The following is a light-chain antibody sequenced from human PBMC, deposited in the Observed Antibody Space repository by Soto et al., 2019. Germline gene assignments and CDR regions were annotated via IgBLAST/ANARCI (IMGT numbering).Light chain of an antibody. CDR3: QKYNSVPPT. Sequence: DFQMTQPPSSLSASVGDRVTITCRASQDISHDVAWYQQKPGYPPDLLIRDASTLQSGVPSRFSGSGYGTDFTFTINNLQPEDVATYFCQKYNSVPPTFGGGTKVDIK. CDR1: QDISHD. V-gene: IGKV1-27*01. CDR2: DAS. J-gene: IGKJ4*01.